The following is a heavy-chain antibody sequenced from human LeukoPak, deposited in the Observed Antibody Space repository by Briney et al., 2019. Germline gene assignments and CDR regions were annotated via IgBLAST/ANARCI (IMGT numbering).Heavy chain of an antibody. J-gene: IGHJ6*02. V-gene: IGHV1-24*01. D-gene: IGHD6-13*01. CDR3: ARDTVGVAAADSPYYYYGMDV. CDR2: FDPEDGET. Sequence: ASVKVSCKVSGYTLTELSMHWVRQAPGKGLEWMGGFDPEDGETIYAQKFQGRVTMTEDTSTDTAYMELSSLRSEDTAVYYCARDTVGVAAADSPYYYYGMDVWGQGTTVTVSS. CDR1: GYTLTELS.